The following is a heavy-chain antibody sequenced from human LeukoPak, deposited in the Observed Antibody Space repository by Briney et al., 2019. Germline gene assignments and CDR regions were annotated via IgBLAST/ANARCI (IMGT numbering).Heavy chain of an antibody. CDR2: ISPDGNSR. Sequence: GGSLRLSFAASGFPFSTYAMHGVRQPPGKGLVWISRISPDGNSRGYADSVKGRFIISRDSATNTLSLQMNSLTADDTAVYYCARDGGLLPDNWGKGTLVTVSS. CDR3: ARDGGLLPDN. D-gene: IGHD2-21*02. J-gene: IGHJ4*02. CDR1: GFPFSTYA. V-gene: IGHV3-74*01.